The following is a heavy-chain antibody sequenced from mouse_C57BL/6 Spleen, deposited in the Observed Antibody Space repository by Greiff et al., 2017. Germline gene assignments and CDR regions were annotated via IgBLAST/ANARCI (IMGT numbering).Heavy chain of an antibody. Sequence: QLQLKESGAGLARPGASVKLSCTASGYTFTSYGISWVKQRTGQGLEWIGEIYPRSGNTYYNEKFKGKATLTADKSSSTAYMELRSLTSEDSAVYFCARYFTTVVATKDFDVWGTGTTVTVSS. CDR3: ARYFTTVVATKDFDV. J-gene: IGHJ1*03. CDR1: GYTFTSYG. CDR2: IYPRSGNT. V-gene: IGHV1-81*01. D-gene: IGHD1-1*01.